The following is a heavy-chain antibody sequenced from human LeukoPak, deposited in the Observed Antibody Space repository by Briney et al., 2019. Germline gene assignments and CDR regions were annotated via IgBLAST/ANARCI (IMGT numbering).Heavy chain of an antibody. V-gene: IGHV3-30*02. J-gene: IGHJ3*02. CDR2: IRYDGTYK. CDR1: GFTFSSYA. D-gene: IGHD6-13*01. CDR3: AKYTSSWKGLFDAFDM. Sequence: PGGSLRLSCAASGFTFSSYAMHWVRQAPGKGLEWVSYIRYDGTYKYYADSVRGRFTLSRDNSNNTLYLQMSSLRVEDTAVYYCAKYTSSWKGLFDAFDMWGQGTRVTVSS.